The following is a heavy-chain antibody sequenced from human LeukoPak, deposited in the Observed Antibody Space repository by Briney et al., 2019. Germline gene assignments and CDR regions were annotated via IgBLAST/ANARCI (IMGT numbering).Heavy chain of an antibody. CDR3: ARDSSNDYYDSSGYYYAPKHYYYYYMDV. V-gene: IGHV4-4*07. CDR1: GGSISSYY. D-gene: IGHD3-22*01. J-gene: IGHJ6*03. Sequence: PSETLSLTCTVSGGSISSYYWSWIRQPAGKGLEWIGRIYTSGSTNYNLSLKSRVTMSVDTSKNPFSLKLSSVTAADTAVYYCARDSSNDYYDSSGYYYAPKHYYYYYMDVWGKGTTVTISS. CDR2: IYTSGST.